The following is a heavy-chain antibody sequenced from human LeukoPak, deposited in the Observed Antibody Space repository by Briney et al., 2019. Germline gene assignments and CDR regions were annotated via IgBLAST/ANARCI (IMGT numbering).Heavy chain of an antibody. J-gene: IGHJ4*02. CDR2: IIPILGIA. CDR3: ARVYYYDSSGYYPGGPFDY. V-gene: IGHV1-69*04. Sequence: ASVKVSCKASGYTFTSYGINWVRQAPGQGLEWMGRIIPILGIANYAQKFQGRVTITADKSTSTAYMELSSLRSEDTAVYYCARVYYYDSSGYYPGGPFDYWGQGTLVTVSS. CDR1: GYTFTSYG. D-gene: IGHD3-22*01.